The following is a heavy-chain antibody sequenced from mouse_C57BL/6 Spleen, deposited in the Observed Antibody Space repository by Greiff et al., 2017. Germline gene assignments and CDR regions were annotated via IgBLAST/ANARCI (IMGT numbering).Heavy chain of an antibody. CDR1: GFNIKDDY. CDR2: IDPENGDT. Sequence: VHVKQSGAELVRPGASVKLSCTASGFNIKDDYMHWVKQRPEQGLEWIGWIDPENGDTEYASKFQGKATITADTSSNTAYLQLSSLTSEDTAVYYCTRDGSSPYYYAMDYWGQGTSVTVSS. V-gene: IGHV14-4*01. D-gene: IGHD1-1*01. CDR3: TRDGSSPYYYAMDY. J-gene: IGHJ4*01.